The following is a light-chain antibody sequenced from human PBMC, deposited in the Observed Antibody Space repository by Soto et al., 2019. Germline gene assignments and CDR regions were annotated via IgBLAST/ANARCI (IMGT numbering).Light chain of an antibody. J-gene: IGKJ4*01. V-gene: IGKV1-12*01. CDR1: QDISSW. CDR3: QQASNFPLT. Sequence: DIQMTQSPSSVSASVGDRVTITCRASQDISSWLAWFQQRPGRAPNLVIYAASTLQSGVPSRFSGSGSGTVFTLTISSLQPEDFGTYYCQQASNFPLTFGGGTKVENK. CDR2: AAS.